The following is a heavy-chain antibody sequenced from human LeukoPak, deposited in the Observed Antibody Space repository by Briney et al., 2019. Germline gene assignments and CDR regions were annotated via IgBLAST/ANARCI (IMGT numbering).Heavy chain of an antibody. CDR2: IKQDGSEK. CDR1: GFTFSSYW. J-gene: IGHJ3*02. V-gene: IGHV3-7*03. CDR3: AKDRDIVATIFPTLDAFDI. D-gene: IGHD5-12*01. Sequence: TGGSLRLSCAASGFTFSSYWMSWVRQAPGKGLEWVANIKQDGSEKYYVDSVKGRFTISRDNSKNTLYLQMNSLRAEDTAVYYCAKDRDIVATIFPTLDAFDIWGQGTMVTVSS.